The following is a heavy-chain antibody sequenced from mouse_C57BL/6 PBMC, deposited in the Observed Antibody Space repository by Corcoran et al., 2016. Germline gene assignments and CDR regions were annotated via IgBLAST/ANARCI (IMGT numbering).Heavy chain of an antibody. V-gene: IGHV1-9*01. CDR3: ARTGTGYWYFDV. J-gene: IGHJ1*03. D-gene: IGHD4-1*01. CDR1: GYTFTSYW. CDR2: ILPGSGST. Sequence: QVQLQQSGAELMKPWASVKLSCKATGYTFTSYWIEWVKQRPGHGLEWFGEILPGSGSTNYNKHFNGKATFTADTSSNTAYMQLSSLTTEDSAIYYCARTGTGYWYFDVWGTGTTVTVSS.